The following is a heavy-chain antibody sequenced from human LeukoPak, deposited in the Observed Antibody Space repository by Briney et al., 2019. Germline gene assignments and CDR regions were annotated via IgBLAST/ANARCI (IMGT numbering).Heavy chain of an antibody. CDR2: ISGSGGST. CDR1: GFTFSSYA. J-gene: IGHJ4*02. Sequence: PGGSLRLSCAASGFTFSSYAMSWVRHAPGKGLEWVSAISGSGGSTYYADSVKGRFTISRDNSKNTLYLQMNSLRAEDTAVYYCAKDDLGWLSNYFDYWGQGTLVTVSS. V-gene: IGHV3-23*01. D-gene: IGHD3-9*01. CDR3: AKDDLGWLSNYFDY.